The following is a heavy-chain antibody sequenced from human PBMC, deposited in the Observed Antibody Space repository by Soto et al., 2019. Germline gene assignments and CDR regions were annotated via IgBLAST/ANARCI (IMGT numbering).Heavy chain of an antibody. D-gene: IGHD3-16*02. CDR2: ISYDGSDK. V-gene: IGHV3-30*18. CDR3: AKALGELSPESYDY. J-gene: IGHJ4*02. CDR1: GFTFSSYA. Sequence: QVQLVESGGGVVQPGRSLRLSCAASGFTFSSYAMHWVRQAPGKGLEWVAVISYDGSDKYYADSVKGRFTISRDNSKNTLNRQMNSLRADDTAEYYCAKALGELSPESYDYWGQGTLITVSS.